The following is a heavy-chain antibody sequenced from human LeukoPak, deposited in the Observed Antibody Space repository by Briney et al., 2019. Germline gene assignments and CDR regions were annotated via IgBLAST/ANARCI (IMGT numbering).Heavy chain of an antibody. Sequence: GGSLRHSCAASGFTFSSYAMSWVRQAPGKGLEWVSAISGGGGSTYYADSVKGRFTISRDNSKNTLYLQMNSLGAEDTAVYYCAKVWYDYVWGSPHDAFDIWGQGTMVTVSS. V-gene: IGHV3-23*01. D-gene: IGHD3-16*01. CDR3: AKVWYDYVWGSPHDAFDI. CDR1: GFTFSSYA. J-gene: IGHJ3*02. CDR2: ISGGGGST.